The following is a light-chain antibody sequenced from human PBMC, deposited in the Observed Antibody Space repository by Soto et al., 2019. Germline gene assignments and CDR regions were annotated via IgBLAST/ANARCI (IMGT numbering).Light chain of an antibody. J-gene: IGLJ2*01. CDR2: EVT. Sequence: QSALTQPASVSGSPGQSITISCTGTSSDVGSHNFVSWYQQRPGKAPKLMIFEVTKRPSGVSSRFSASKSGNTASLTISGVQAEDEADYYCGTWDSSRGVFGGGTKVTVL. CDR3: GTWDSSRGV. V-gene: IGLV2-23*02. CDR1: SSDVGSHNF.